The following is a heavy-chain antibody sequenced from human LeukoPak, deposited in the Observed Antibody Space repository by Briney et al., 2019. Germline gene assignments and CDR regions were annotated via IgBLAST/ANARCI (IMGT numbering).Heavy chain of an antibody. D-gene: IGHD3-10*01. V-gene: IGHV1-2*02. CDR1: GYTFRDFY. Sequence: EASVKVSCKASGYTFRDFYIHWVRQGPGQGLEWMGRINPNSGATDYAQEFRGRVSMTRDTSINTVYMELTTLRSDDTAVFYCARKSSGTFWDWGQGTLVTVAS. J-gene: IGHJ4*02. CDR3: ARKSSGTFWD. CDR2: INPNSGAT.